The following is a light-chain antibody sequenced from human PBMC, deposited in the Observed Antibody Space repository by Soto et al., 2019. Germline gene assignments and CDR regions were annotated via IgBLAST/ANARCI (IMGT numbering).Light chain of an antibody. J-gene: IGLJ3*02. CDR3: CSHAGSYTLV. CDR1: NSDVGGYDY. Sequence: QSALTQPRSVSGSPGQSVTISCTGTNSDVGGYDYVSWYQQDPGKAPKLMIYDVSKRPSGVPDRFSGSKSGNTASLTISGLQAGDEADYYCCSHAGSYTLVFGGGTKLTVL. CDR2: DVS. V-gene: IGLV2-11*01.